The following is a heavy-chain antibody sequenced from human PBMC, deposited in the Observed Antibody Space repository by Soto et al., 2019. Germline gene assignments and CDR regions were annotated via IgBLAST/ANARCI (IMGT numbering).Heavy chain of an antibody. CDR2: INQDGRDK. CDR3: ATYYDDEWEAYRHRY. J-gene: IGHJ4*02. D-gene: IGHD3-16*02. V-gene: IGHV3-7*01. CDR1: GLAFRSFL. Sequence: EVQLVESGGGLVRPGGSLSLSCAASGLAFRSFLMSWVRQAQGGGLEWVANINQDGRDKYYSDAVRGRFTISRDNAANSLFLHMNSLGAEDTAVYYCATYYDDEWEAYRHRYWGQGTLVTVSS.